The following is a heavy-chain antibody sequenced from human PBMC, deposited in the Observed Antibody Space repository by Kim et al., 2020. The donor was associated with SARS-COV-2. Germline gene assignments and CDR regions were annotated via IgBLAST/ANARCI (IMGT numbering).Heavy chain of an antibody. J-gene: IGHJ4*02. CDR3: ARGDVVATINY. V-gene: IGHV4-59*01. CDR2: IYYSGST. CDR1: GGSISSYY. D-gene: IGHD5-12*01. Sequence: SETLSLTCTVSGGSISSYYWSWIRQPPGKGLEWIGYIYYSGSTNYNPSLKRRVTISVDTSKTQFSLKLSSVSAADTAVYYCARGDVVATINYWGQGTLVT.